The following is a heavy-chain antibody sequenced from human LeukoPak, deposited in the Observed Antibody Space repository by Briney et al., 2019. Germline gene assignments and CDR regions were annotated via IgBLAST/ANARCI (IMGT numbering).Heavy chain of an antibody. Sequence: PGGSLRLSCATSGFTVSSNYMSWVRQAPGKGLEWVSVIYSGGSTYYADSVKGRFTISRDNSKNTLYLQMNSLRAEDTAVYYCASEESGSYWPLDYWGQGTLVTVSS. CDR1: GFTVSSNY. D-gene: IGHD1-26*01. CDR3: ASEESGSYWPLDY. V-gene: IGHV3-53*01. J-gene: IGHJ4*02. CDR2: IYSGGST.